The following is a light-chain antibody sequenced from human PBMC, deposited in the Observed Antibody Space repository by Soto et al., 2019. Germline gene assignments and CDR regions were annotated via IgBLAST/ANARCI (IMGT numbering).Light chain of an antibody. J-gene: IGKJ4*01. CDR3: QQYLDPLLT. V-gene: IGKV3-11*01. CDR1: QSVNTY. CDR2: DAS. Sequence: LLTQSPATLSLSPGQRATLSCRASQSVNTYLTWYQHKPGQAPRLLISDASNRATGIPARFSGSGSATDFTLTISSLEPEDGAVYYCQQYLDPLLTFGGGTKVEIK.